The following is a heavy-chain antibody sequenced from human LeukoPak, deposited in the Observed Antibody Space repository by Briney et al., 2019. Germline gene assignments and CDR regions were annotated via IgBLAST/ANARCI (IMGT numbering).Heavy chain of an antibody. J-gene: IGHJ4*02. CDR3: AREPTYSSSWYTSCDY. V-gene: IGHV3-43*01. Sequence: GGSLRLSCAASGFTFDDYTMHWVRQAPGKGLEWVSLISGDGDSTYYRDSVKGRFTISRDNAKNSLYLQMNSLRAEDTAVYYCAREPTYSSSWYTSCDYWGQGTLVTVSS. D-gene: IGHD6-13*01. CDR1: GFTFDDYT. CDR2: ISGDGDST.